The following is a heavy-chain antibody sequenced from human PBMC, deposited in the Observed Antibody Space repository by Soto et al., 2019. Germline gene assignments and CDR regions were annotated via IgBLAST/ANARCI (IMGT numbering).Heavy chain of an antibody. D-gene: IGHD2-15*01. J-gene: IGHJ4*02. CDR3: ARPRGYCSGGSCYTTFPFDY. Sequence: QVQLVQSGAEVKKPGSSVKVSCKASGGTFSSYAISWVRQAPGQGLEWMGGIIPIFGTANYAQKFQGRVTITADESTSTAYIELSSLRSEDTAVYYCARPRGYCSGGSCYTTFPFDYWGQGTLVTVSS. CDR2: IIPIFGTA. CDR1: GGTFSSYA. V-gene: IGHV1-69*01.